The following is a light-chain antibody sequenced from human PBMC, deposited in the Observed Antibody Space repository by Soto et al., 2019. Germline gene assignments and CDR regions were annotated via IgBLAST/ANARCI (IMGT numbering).Light chain of an antibody. J-gene: IGLJ3*02. Sequence: SYELTQPPTVSVSLGQMARISCSGEALPKKYAYWYQKKPGQSPVLVMYKDTERPSGIPERFSGSTSGTIVTLTISGVQAEDEADYYCLSANNNGTYPLVFGGGTKLTVL. CDR3: LSANNNGTYPLV. CDR2: KDT. CDR1: ALPKKY. V-gene: IGLV3-16*01.